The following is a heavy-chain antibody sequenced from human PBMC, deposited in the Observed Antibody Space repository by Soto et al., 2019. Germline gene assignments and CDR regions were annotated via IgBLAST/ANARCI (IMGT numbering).Heavy chain of an antibody. CDR3: ARDEYSSGWYYWFDP. CDR2: IWYDGSNK. D-gene: IGHD6-19*01. Sequence: QVQLVESGGGVVQPGRSLRLSCAASGFTFSSYGMHWVRQAPGKGLEWVAVIWYDGSNKYYADSVKGRFTISRDNSKNTLYLQMNSLRAEDTAVYYCARDEYSSGWYYWFDPWGQGTLVTVSS. V-gene: IGHV3-33*01. J-gene: IGHJ5*02. CDR1: GFTFSSYG.